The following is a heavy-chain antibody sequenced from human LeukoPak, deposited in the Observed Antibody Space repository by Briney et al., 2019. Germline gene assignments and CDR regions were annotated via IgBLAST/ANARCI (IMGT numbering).Heavy chain of an antibody. V-gene: IGHV1-58*01. D-gene: IGHD4-11*01. CDR3: AADTLQVAS. CDR2: TVVGSGDT. J-gene: IGHJ4*02. Sequence: ASVKVSCKVSGFTFTNSALQWVRQARGQRLEWIGWTVVGSGDTNLARKFQDRVTITRDMSSRTAYMELTSLRPEDTALYYCAADTLQVASWGQGTLVTVSS. CDR1: GFTFTNSA.